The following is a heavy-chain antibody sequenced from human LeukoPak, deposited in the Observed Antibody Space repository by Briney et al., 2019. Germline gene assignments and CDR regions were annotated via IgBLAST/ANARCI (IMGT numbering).Heavy chain of an antibody. CDR1: GFTFSNYG. CDR3: AKDLRYATDY. Sequence: GGSLRLSCAASGFTFSNYGMHWVRQAPGMGLEWVSFIRYDESNKYYADSVKGRFTISRDNSKNALYLQMNSLRGEDTALYYCAKDLRYATDYWGQGTLVTVSS. V-gene: IGHV3-30*02. CDR2: IRYDESNK. D-gene: IGHD5-12*01. J-gene: IGHJ4*02.